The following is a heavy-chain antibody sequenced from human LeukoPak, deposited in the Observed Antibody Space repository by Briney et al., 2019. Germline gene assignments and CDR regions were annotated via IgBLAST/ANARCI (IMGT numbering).Heavy chain of an antibody. CDR2: ISSSSSYV. CDR1: GFTFSSYS. CDR3: ARDAPAVGYCSSTSCYPDY. D-gene: IGHD2-2*01. V-gene: IGHV3-21*01. J-gene: IGHJ4*02. Sequence: GSLLLSCAASGFTFSSYSMNWVRQAPGKGLEWVSSISSSSSYVYYADSVKGRFTISRDNPKTSLYLQMTSLRAEDTAVYYCARDAPAVGYCSSTSCYPDYWGQGTLVTVSS.